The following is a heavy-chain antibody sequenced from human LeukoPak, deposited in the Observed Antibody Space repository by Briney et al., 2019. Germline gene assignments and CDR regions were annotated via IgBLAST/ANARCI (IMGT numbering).Heavy chain of an antibody. V-gene: IGHV4-4*07. J-gene: IGHJ4*02. Sequence: SETLSLTCTVAGGSISSYYWSWIRQPAGKGLEWTGRIYTSGSTNYNPSLKSRVTMSVDTSKNQFSLKLSSVTAADTAVYYCASSALGSTYYFDYWGQGTLVTVSS. CDR1: GGSISSYY. CDR3: ASSALGSTYYFDY. D-gene: IGHD6-6*01. CDR2: IYTSGST.